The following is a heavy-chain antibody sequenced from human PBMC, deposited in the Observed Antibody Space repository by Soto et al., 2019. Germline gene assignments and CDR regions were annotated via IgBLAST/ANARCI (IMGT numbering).Heavy chain of an antibody. CDR3: ARGYDSIRWYYFEH. D-gene: IGHD3-22*01. V-gene: IGHV4-59*01. CDR1: GGSIKSYY. J-gene: IGHJ4*02. CDR2: IQYSGST. Sequence: TSETLSLTCTVSGGSIKSYYWNWIRQPPGKGLEWIGYIQYSGSTDYNPSLKSRGTISLDTSKNQFYLKLNSVTAADTAVYYCARGYDSIRWYYFEHWGQGNLVTV.